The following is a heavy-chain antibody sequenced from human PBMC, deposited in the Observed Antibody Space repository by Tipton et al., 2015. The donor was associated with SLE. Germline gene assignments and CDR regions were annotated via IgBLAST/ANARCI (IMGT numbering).Heavy chain of an antibody. Sequence: TLSLTCTVSGGSISSYYWSWIRQPPGKGLEWMGYIYYSGGTNYNPSLKSRVTMSVDTSKNQFSLTLMSVTAADTAVYFCARIIAGHGDAFDVWGQGTMVTVSS. CDR3: ARIIAGHGDAFDV. V-gene: IGHV4-59*12. J-gene: IGHJ3*01. CDR2: IYYSGGT. CDR1: GGSISSYY.